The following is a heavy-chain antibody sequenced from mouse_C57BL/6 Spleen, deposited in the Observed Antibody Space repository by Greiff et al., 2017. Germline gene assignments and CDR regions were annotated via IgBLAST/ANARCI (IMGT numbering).Heavy chain of an antibody. Sequence: EVQRLQSGGGLVKPGASLKLSCAASGFTFTSYAMSWVRQTPEKRLEWVATICDGVSYTYSPDNVKGRFTISRDNAKNTPYLQMSHLKSEDTAMYYCARAPMNRDWDFEVWGKGTTVTVSA. J-gene: IGHJ1*03. D-gene: IGHD2-3*01. CDR1: GFTFTSYA. CDR2: ICDGVSYT. V-gene: IGHV5-4*01. CDR3: ARAPMNRDWDFEV.